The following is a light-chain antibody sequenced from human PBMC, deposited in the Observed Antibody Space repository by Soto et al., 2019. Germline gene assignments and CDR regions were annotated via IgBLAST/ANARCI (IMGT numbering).Light chain of an antibody. J-gene: IGKJ1*01. V-gene: IGKV1-5*01. CDR1: QSVTKW. CDR3: QHYNGHSTWS. Sequence: DIQMTQSPSTLSAYVGDRVTITCRASQSVTKWVAWYQQRPGQAPKILIWDASSLQRGVPSRFSGSGYGTEFTLSISSLQPDDFGTYYCQHYNGHSTWSFGQGTKVDIK. CDR2: DAS.